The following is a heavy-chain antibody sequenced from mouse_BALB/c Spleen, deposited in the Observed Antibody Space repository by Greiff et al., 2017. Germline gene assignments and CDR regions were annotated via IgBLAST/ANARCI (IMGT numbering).Heavy chain of an antibody. CDR3: ARDYQPFAY. CDR1: GYTFSSYW. Sequence: QVQLQQSGAELVKPGASVKISCKATGYTFSSYWIEWVKQRPGHGLEWIGEILPGSGSTNYNEKFKGKATFTADTSSNTAYMQLSSLTSEDSAVYYCARDYQPFAYWGQGSLVTVSA. J-gene: IGHJ3*01. V-gene: IGHV1-9*01. D-gene: IGHD5-5*01. CDR2: ILPGSGST.